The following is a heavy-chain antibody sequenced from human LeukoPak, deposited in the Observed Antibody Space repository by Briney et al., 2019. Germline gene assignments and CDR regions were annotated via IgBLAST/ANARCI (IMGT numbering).Heavy chain of an antibody. CDR2: ISAYNGNT. J-gene: IGHJ4*02. CDR3: ARRDSSSWADYFDY. D-gene: IGHD6-13*01. Sequence: ASVKVSCKASGGTFSSYAISWVRQAPGQGLEWMGWISAYNGNTNYAQKLQGRVTMTTDTSTSTAYMELRSLRSDDTAVYYCARRDSSSWADYFDYWGQGTLVTVSS. V-gene: IGHV1-18*01. CDR1: GGTFSSYA.